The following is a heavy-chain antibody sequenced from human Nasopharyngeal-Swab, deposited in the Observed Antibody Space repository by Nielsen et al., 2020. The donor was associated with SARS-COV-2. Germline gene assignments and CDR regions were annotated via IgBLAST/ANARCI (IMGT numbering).Heavy chain of an antibody. J-gene: IGHJ4*02. V-gene: IGHV1-69*06. Sequence: WVRQAPGQGLEWMGGIIPIFGTANYAQKFQGRVTITADKSTSTAYMELSSLRSGDTAVYYCARDRATNYFDYWGQGTLVTVSS. CDR2: IIPIFGTA. CDR3: ARDRATNYFDY.